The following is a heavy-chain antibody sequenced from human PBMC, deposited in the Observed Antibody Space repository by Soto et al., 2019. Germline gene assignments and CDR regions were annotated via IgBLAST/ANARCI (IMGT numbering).Heavy chain of an antibody. V-gene: IGHV4-61*01. CDR2: NYYSGTT. D-gene: IGHD3-9*01. CDR1: GASVTSGSYY. J-gene: IGHJ5*02. CDR3: ARASSPYFDLFSAFDP. Sequence: PSETLSLTCTVSGASVTSGSYYWSWIRQPPGKGLEWIGYNYYSGTTKYNPSLKSRVTISVDTAENQFSLKLTSVTAADTAVYFCARASSPYFDLFSAFDPWGQGTLVTVSS.